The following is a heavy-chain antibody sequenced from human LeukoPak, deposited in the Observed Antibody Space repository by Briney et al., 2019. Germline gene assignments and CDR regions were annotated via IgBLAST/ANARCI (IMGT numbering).Heavy chain of an antibody. Sequence: TGGSLRLSCAASGFTFSDFYMSWIRQAPGKGLEWVSYISSSGNTKYYADSVKGRFTMSRDNAKNSLYLQMDSLRVEDTAVYYCATGPVVPAAIPLDYWGQGTLVTVSS. J-gene: IGHJ4*02. V-gene: IGHV3-11*01. CDR3: ATGPVVPAAIPLDY. D-gene: IGHD2-2*02. CDR1: GFTFSDFY. CDR2: ISSSGNTK.